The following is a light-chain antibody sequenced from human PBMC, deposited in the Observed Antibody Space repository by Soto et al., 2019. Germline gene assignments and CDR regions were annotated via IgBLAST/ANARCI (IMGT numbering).Light chain of an antibody. Sequence: HSALTQPASVSGSPGQSITISCTGTSSDVGSYNYVSWYQQHPGRAPQLIIYDVSYRPSGVSNRFSGSKSGNTASLTISGLQAEDEADYYCSSCTSSSTIFGGGTKLTVL. J-gene: IGLJ2*01. CDR3: SSCTSSSTI. CDR2: DVS. CDR1: SSDVGSYNY. V-gene: IGLV2-14*03.